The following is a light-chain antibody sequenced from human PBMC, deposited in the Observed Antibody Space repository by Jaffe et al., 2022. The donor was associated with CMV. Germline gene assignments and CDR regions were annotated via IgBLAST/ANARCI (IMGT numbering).Light chain of an antibody. V-gene: IGKV2-28*01. CDR2: FGS. CDR1: QSLLNSDGKNF. Sequence: DIVMTQSPLSLPVTPGEPASISCRSSQSLLNSDGKNFLDWYLQKPGKSPHLLIYFGSTRTSGVPDRFSGSGSGTDFTLKISRVEAEDVGIYFCMQSLQTPRTFGPGTRVDI. J-gene: IGKJ3*01. CDR3: MQSLQTPRT.